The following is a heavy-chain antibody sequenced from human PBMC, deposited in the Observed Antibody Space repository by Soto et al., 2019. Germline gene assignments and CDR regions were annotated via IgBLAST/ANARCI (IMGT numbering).Heavy chain of an antibody. V-gene: IGHV4-30-2*01. CDR2: IYHSGST. J-gene: IGHJ4*02. CDR3: ARASTTVTTLDY. D-gene: IGHD4-17*01. Sequence: SQTLSLTCAVSGGSISSGGYSWSWIRQPPGKGLEWIGYIYHSGSTYYNPSLKSRVTISVDRSKNQFSLKLSTVTAADTAVYYCARASTTVTTLDYWGQGTLGTVSS. CDR1: GGSISSGGYS.